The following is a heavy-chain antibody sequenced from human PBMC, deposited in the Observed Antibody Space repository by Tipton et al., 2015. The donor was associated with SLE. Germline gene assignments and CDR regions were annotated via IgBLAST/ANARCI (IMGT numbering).Heavy chain of an antibody. J-gene: IGHJ4*02. D-gene: IGHD2-15*01. Sequence: GSLRLSCAVSGFTFSNYGMHWVRQAPGSGLEWVAFIRSDGSNKYYVDSVKGRFTISRDNSKNTLYLQMNSLRAEDTAVYYCARDGYCSGVNCFPGAYFDYWGQGTLVTVSS. V-gene: IGHV3-30*02. CDR3: ARDGYCSGVNCFPGAYFDY. CDR1: GFTFSNYG. CDR2: IRSDGSNK.